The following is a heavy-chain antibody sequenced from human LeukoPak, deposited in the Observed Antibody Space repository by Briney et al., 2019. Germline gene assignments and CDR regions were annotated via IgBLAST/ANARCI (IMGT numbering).Heavy chain of an antibody. J-gene: IGHJ6*03. CDR1: GFTFTASA. D-gene: IGHD6-19*01. V-gene: IGHV1-58*02. Sequence: ASVKVSCKTSGFTFTASAMQWVRQARGQRLEWIGWIVVGSGNTNYAQKFQERVTITRDMSTSTVYMELSSLRSEDTAAYYCAVSSGWYADHYYMDVCGKGTTVTVSS. CDR2: IVVGSGNT. CDR3: AVSSGWYADHYYMDV.